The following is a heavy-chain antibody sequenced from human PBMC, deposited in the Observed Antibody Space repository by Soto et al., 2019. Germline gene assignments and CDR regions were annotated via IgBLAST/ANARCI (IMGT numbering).Heavy chain of an antibody. CDR3: ARIDYGSGSDYNFDY. CDR2: IHHSGDT. J-gene: IGHJ4*02. D-gene: IGHD3-10*01. Sequence: QVQLQESGPGLVTPSGTLSVTCAVSSGSISSSYWWSWVRQPPGERLGWIGEIHHSGDTNYNPSLESRVTISVDKSKNQFSLRLSSVTAADTAVYYCARIDYGSGSDYNFDYWGQGTLVTVSS. CDR1: SGSISSSYW. V-gene: IGHV4-4*02.